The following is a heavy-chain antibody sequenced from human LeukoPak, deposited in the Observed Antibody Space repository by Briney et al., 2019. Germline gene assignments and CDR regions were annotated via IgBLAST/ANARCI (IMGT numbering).Heavy chain of an antibody. CDR2: ISSSSTFI. D-gene: IGHD3-22*01. V-gene: IGHV3-21*01. CDR3: ARDYNYDSRPWVGAFDI. CDR1: GFKFSDFSDYS. J-gene: IGHJ3*02. Sequence: PGGSLRLSCATSGFKFSDFSDYSMNWVRQAPGKGPEWVSFISSSSTFIDYADSVKGRFTISRDNVNKTLYLQMTSLRVEDTAVYYCARDYNYDSRPWVGAFDIWGQGTMVTVAS.